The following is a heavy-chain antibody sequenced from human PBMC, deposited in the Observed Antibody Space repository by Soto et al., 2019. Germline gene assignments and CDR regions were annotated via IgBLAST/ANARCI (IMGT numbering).Heavy chain of an antibody. CDR1: GFTFSVYG. Sequence: EVQLLESGGGLVQPGGSLRLSCAASGFTFSVYGMTWVRQGPGKGLEWVSLISGNGGTAYYADSVEGRFTISRDNSKNTLYLQMNSLRAEDTAVYYYAKNPEEIVPGGADYWGQGTLVTVSS. CDR2: ISGNGGTA. V-gene: IGHV3-23*01. CDR3: AKNPEEIVPGGADY. J-gene: IGHJ4*02. D-gene: IGHD2-15*01.